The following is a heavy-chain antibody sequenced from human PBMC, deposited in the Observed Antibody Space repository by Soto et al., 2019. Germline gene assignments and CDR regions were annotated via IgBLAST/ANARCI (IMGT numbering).Heavy chain of an antibody. CDR3: ARAGWFGGPFHD. V-gene: IGHV3-30-3*01. CDR2: ISYDGSNK. J-gene: IGHJ4*02. Sequence: VGSLRLSCAASGFTFSSYAMHWVRQSPGKGLEWVAVISYDGSNKYYADSVKGRFTISRDNSKNTLYLQMNSLRAEDTAVYYCARAGWFGGPFHDWGQGTLFTVAS. CDR1: GFTFSSYA. D-gene: IGHD3-10*01.